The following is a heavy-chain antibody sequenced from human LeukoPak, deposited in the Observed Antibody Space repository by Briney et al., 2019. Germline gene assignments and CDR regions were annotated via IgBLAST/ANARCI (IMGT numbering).Heavy chain of an antibody. V-gene: IGHV4-4*02. D-gene: IGHD6-25*01. CDR1: GGSNSSSNW. J-gene: IGHJ4*02. CDR2: IYHSGST. CDR3: VATAAGLPY. Sequence: SGTLSLTCAVSGGSNSSSNWWSWVRQPPGKGLEWIGEIYHSGSTNYNPSLKSRVTMSLDTSKNQFSLKLRPVTAADTAVYYCVATAAGLPYWGEGILV.